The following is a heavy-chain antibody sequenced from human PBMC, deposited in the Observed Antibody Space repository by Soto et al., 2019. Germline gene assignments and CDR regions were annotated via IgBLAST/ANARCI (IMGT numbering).Heavy chain of an antibody. J-gene: IGHJ6*02. V-gene: IGHV4-30-4*01. CDR3: ARYYYDSSGYYSDNYYYYYGMDV. Sequence: QVQLQESGPGLVKPSQTLSLTCTVSGGSISSGDYYWSWIRQPPGKGLEWIGYIYYSGSTYYNPSRKSRVTISADTSKNHFSLKLSSVTAADTALYYCARYYYDSSGYYSDNYYYYYGMDVWGQGTTVTVSS. CDR1: GGSISSGDYY. CDR2: IYYSGST. D-gene: IGHD3-22*01.